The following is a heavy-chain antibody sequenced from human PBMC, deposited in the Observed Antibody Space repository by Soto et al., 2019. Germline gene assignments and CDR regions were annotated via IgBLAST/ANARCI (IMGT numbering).Heavy chain of an antibody. D-gene: IGHD3-10*01. V-gene: IGHV5-10-1*01. CDR1: GYSFTSYW. CDR2: IDPSDFDS. Sequence: GESLKISCQGSGYSFTSYWISWVRQMPGKGLEWMGRIDPSDFDSGYSPSFQGRVTISIDRSISTAYLQWSSLKASDTAMYYCARSFGASDYFDSWGQGTLVTVSS. CDR3: ARSFGASDYFDS. J-gene: IGHJ4*02.